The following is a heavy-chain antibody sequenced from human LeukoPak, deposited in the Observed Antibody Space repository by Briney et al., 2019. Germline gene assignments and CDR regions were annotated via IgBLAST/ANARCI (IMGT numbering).Heavy chain of an antibody. CDR1: GFTLSNYA. V-gene: IGHV3-23*01. CDR3: AKDVVVVVAATLDY. J-gene: IGHJ4*02. Sequence: GGSLRLSCAASGFTLSNYAMSWVRQAPGKGLEWVSTISADGGRTYYADSVKGRFTISRDNSKSTLYLQMNSLRAEDTAVYYCAKDVVVVVAATLDYWGQGTLVTVSA. CDR2: ISADGGRT. D-gene: IGHD2-15*01.